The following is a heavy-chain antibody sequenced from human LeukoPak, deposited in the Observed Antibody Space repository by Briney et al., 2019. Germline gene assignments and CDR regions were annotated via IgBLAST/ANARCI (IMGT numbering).Heavy chain of an antibody. CDR3: ARAATTSGIQLWFNY. CDR1: GGTFSRYA. D-gene: IGHD5-18*01. Sequence: SVKVSCKASGGTFSRYAISWVRQAPGQGLEWRGGIIPIFGTANYAQKFQGRVTITADKSTSTAYMELSSLRSEDTAVYYCARAATTSGIQLWFNYWGQGTLVTVSS. V-gene: IGHV1-69*06. J-gene: IGHJ4*02. CDR2: IIPIFGTA.